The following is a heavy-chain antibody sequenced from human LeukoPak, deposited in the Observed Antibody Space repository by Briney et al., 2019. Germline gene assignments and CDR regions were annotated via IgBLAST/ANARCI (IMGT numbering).Heavy chain of an antibody. D-gene: IGHD3-10*01. Sequence: SETLSLTCTVSGGSISSSSYYWSWLRQPPGMGLEWIGSIYYSGSTYYNPSLKSRVTISADTSKNQFSLKLSSVTAADTAVYYCARYTGIEIGYFDCWGQGTLVTVAS. CDR2: IYYSGST. V-gene: IGHV4-39*01. CDR3: ARYTGIEIGYFDC. J-gene: IGHJ4*02. CDR1: GGSISSSSYY.